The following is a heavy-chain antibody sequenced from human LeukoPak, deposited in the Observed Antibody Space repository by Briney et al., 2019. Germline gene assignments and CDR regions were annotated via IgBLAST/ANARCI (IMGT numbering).Heavy chain of an antibody. CDR3: ARDRAYDSSGYYPDY. D-gene: IGHD3-22*01. Sequence: GGSLRLSCAASGFTFSAYGMHWVRQAPGKGLEWVAIISYDGTNKYYADSAKGRFTISRDNSKNTLYLQMNSLRAEDTAVYYCARDRAYDSSGYYPDYWGQGTLVIVSS. V-gene: IGHV3-30*03. CDR1: GFTFSAYG. J-gene: IGHJ4*02. CDR2: ISYDGTNK.